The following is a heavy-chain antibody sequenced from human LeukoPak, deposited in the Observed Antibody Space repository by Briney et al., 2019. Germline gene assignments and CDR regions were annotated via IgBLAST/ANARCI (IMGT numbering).Heavy chain of an antibody. D-gene: IGHD6-13*01. Sequence: PGGSLRLSCAASGFTFSSYGMHWVRQAPGKGLEWVAFIRYDGSNKYYADSVKGRFTISRDNSKNTLYLQMNSLRAEDTAVYYCANSFSSSWYGGAFDIWGQGTMVTVSS. J-gene: IGHJ3*02. CDR2: IRYDGSNK. CDR3: ANSFSSSWYGGAFDI. V-gene: IGHV3-30*02. CDR1: GFTFSSYG.